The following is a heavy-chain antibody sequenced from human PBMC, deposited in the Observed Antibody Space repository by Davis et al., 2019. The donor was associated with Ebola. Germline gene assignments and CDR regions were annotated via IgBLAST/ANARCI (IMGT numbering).Heavy chain of an antibody. CDR1: GGSVDSGYYY. D-gene: IGHD6-6*01. Sequence: PSETLSLTCTVSGGSVDSGYYYWGWIRQPPGKGLEWIGSIYSSGSTYYNPSLRSRVTISVDTSANQFSLQLRSLTAADTAVYYCARGGLAGVVSARPRWFDPWGRGILVTVSS. J-gene: IGHJ5*02. CDR2: IYSSGST. V-gene: IGHV4-39*07. CDR3: ARGGLAGVVSARPRWFDP.